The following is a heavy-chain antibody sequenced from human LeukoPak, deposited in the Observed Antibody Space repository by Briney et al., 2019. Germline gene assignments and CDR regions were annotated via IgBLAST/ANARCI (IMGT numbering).Heavy chain of an antibody. J-gene: IGHJ3*01. D-gene: IGHD1-7*01. CDR2: LRGSGSTI. Sequence: GGSLSLSCAPSGFIFTDYYMGWIRQAPGEGLEWLSYLRGSGSTIFYADSVKGRFTISRDNAKNSVDPQKHSLRAEDTPVYYCGRDFGLVGTKRSFDLWGQGTMVTVSS. CDR1: GFIFTDYY. V-gene: IGHV3-11*04. CDR3: GRDFGLVGTKRSFDL.